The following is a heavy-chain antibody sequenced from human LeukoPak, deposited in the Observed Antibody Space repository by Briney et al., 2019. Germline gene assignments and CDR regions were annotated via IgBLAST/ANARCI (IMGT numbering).Heavy chain of an antibody. Sequence: SQTLSLTCAVSGGSISSGGYSWSWIRQPPGKGLEWIGYIYHSGSTYYNPSLKIRVTISVDRSKNQFSLKLSSVTAADTAVYYCARGGYDSSFGMDVWGKGTTVTVSS. CDR2: IYHSGST. V-gene: IGHV4-30-2*01. J-gene: IGHJ6*04. CDR1: GGSISSGGYS. CDR3: ARGGYDSSFGMDV. D-gene: IGHD5-12*01.